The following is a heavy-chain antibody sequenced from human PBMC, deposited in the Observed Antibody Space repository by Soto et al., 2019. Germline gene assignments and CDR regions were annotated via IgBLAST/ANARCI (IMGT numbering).Heavy chain of an antibody. J-gene: IGHJ4*02. CDR1: GFTVSSTW. D-gene: IGHD3-3*01. CDR3: ARAQCWSGWYYFDY. Sequence: GGFLRLSCAASGFTVSSTWMHGRRQDPGKGLVWVSRINSDGSSTSYADSVKGRLTISRDNAKNTLYLQMNSLRAEDTAVYFCARAQCWSGWYYFDYWGQGTLVNVS. CDR2: INSDGSST. V-gene: IGHV3-74*01.